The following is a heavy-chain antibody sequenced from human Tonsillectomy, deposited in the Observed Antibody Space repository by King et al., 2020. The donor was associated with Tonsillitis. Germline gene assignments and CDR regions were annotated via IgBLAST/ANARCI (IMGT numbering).Heavy chain of an antibody. Sequence: QLVQSGAEVKKPGASVKVSCKASGYTFSGYYMHWVRQAPGQGLEWMGWINRNSGGTNYAQKFQGRVTMTRDTSISTAYMELSSLRSDDTAVYYCHLSAGTVDYWGQGALVTVSS. J-gene: IGHJ4*02. D-gene: IGHD6-13*01. CDR2: INRNSGGT. CDR3: HLSAGTVDY. V-gene: IGHV1-2*02. CDR1: GYTFSGYY.